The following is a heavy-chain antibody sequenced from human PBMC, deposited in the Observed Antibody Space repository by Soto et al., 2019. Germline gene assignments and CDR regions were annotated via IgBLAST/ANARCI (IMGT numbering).Heavy chain of an antibody. V-gene: IGHV3-30*18. D-gene: IGHD3-9*01. Sequence: GGSLRLSCAASGFTFSSYGMHWVRQAPGKGLEWVAVISYDGSNKYYADSVKGRFTISRDNSKNTLYLQMNSLRAEDTAVYYCAKDPSLAGNFDWLLGNYFDYWGQGTLVTVSS. J-gene: IGHJ4*02. CDR2: ISYDGSNK. CDR1: GFTFSSYG. CDR3: AKDPSLAGNFDWLLGNYFDY.